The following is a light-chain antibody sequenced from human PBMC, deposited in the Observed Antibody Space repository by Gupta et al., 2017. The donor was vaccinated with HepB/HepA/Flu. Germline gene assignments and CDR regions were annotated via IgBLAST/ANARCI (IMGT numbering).Light chain of an antibody. CDR2: QVT. J-gene: IGLJ2*01. V-gene: IGLV2-23*02. CDR1: NSDIAIYDL. Sequence: QSALTQPASVSASPGQSITISCTGSNSDIAIYDLVSWYQQFPGKAPKLLIYQVTKRPAGISDRFSGSKSGSTASLTISGFQTEDEAVYYCCSYVGSSTLVFGGGTKVTVL. CDR3: CSYVGSSTLV.